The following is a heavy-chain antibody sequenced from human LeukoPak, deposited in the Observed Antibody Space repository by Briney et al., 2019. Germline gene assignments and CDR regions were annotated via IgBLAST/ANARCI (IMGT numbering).Heavy chain of an antibody. J-gene: IGHJ4*02. Sequence: GASVKVSCKASGYTFSGYVIHWVRQAPGQRFEWMGWINAGNGHTKYSQNFQGRVTITRDSSANIVYMDVSSLTSEDTAVYYCARGIWSATRVDYYLDNWGRGTLVTVSS. CDR3: ARGIWSATRVDYYLDN. D-gene: IGHD5-24*01. V-gene: IGHV1-3*01. CDR1: GYTFSGYV. CDR2: INAGNGHT.